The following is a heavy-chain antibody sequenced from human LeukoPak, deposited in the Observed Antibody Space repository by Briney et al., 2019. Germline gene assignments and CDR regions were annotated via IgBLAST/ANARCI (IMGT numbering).Heavy chain of an antibody. Sequence: ASVKVSRKASGYTFTNYDINWVRQATGQGLEWMGWLNPNNGKTGYAQKFQGRVTITRDTSISTAYMELSSLRSEDTAVYYCARRARDCSRTTCFNYYYYTDVWGKGTTVTVSS. CDR2: LNPNNGKT. CDR3: ARRARDCSRTTCFNYYYYTDV. J-gene: IGHJ6*03. CDR1: GYTFTNYD. V-gene: IGHV1-8*03. D-gene: IGHD2-2*01.